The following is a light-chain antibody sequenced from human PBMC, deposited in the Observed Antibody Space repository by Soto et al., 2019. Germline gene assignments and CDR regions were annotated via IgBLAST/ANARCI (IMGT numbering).Light chain of an antibody. Sequence: DIQLTQSPSFLSASVGDRVSITCRASQDITNSLAWYHQKPGKTPKFLISTASTLQSGVPSRFSGTGSGTEFTLTISGLQPEDFATYYCQQFNSYLITFGQGTRLDI. V-gene: IGKV1-9*01. CDR3: QQFNSYLIT. J-gene: IGKJ5*01. CDR1: QDITNS. CDR2: TAS.